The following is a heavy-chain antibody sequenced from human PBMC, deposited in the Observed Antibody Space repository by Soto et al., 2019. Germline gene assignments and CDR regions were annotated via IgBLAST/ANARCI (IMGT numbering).Heavy chain of an antibody. V-gene: IGHV5-51*01. CDR3: ARGQQLVYYYYGMAV. CDR1: GYSFTSYW. J-gene: IGHJ6*02. CDR2: IYPGDSDT. D-gene: IGHD6-13*01. Sequence: PGESLKISCKGSGYSFTSYWIGWVRQMRGKGLEWMGIIYPGDSDTRYSPSFQGQVTISADKSISTAYLQWSSLKASDTALYYCARGQQLVYYYYGMAVWGQGTTVTVSS.